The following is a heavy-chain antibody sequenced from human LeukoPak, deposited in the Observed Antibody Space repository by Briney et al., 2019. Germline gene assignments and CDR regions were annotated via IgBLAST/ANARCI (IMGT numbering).Heavy chain of an antibody. J-gene: IGHJ6*02. V-gene: IGHV6-1*01. D-gene: IGHD1-1*01. CDR3: ARAGWNRYYYYYGMDV. CDR2: TYYRSKWYN. CDR1: GGSFSSNSAA. Sequence: SQTLSLTCAISGGSFSSNSAAWNWIRQSPSRGLEWLGRTYYRSKWYNDYAVSVKSRITINPDTSKNQFSLKLSSVTAADTAVYYCARAGWNRYYYYYGMDVWGQGTTVTVSS.